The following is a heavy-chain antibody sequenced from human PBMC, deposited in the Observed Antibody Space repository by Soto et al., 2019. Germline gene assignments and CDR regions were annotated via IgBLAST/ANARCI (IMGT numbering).Heavy chain of an antibody. Sequence: PSETLSLTCTVSGGSISSGGYYWSWIRQHPGKGLEWIGYIYYSGSTYYNPSLKSRVTISVDTSKNQFSLKLSSVTAADTAVYYCARGQGYYYDSSGYYTADAFDIWGQGTMVTVSS. CDR2: IYYSGST. CDR3: ARGQGYYYDSSGYYTADAFDI. J-gene: IGHJ3*02. CDR1: GGSISSGGYY. V-gene: IGHV4-31*03. D-gene: IGHD3-22*01.